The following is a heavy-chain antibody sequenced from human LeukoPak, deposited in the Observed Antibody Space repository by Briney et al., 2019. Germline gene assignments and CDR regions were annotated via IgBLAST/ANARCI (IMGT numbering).Heavy chain of an antibody. CDR3: ARHGRQAYDSSGHYYVNWFDP. Sequence: ASETLSLTCTVSSGSISSYYWSWIRQPPGKGLEWIGYIYYSGSTNYNPSLKSRVTVSIDTSKNQFSLNLSSVTAADTAVYYCARHGRQAYDSSGHYYVNWFDPWGQGTLVTVSS. CDR1: SGSISSYY. J-gene: IGHJ5*02. D-gene: IGHD3-22*01. CDR2: IYYSGST. V-gene: IGHV4-59*08.